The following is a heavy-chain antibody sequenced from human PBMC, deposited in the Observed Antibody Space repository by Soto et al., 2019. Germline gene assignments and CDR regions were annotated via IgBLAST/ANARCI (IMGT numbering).Heavy chain of an antibody. J-gene: IGHJ4*02. CDR1: GFTFSSYG. D-gene: IGHD5-12*01. Sequence: QVQLVESGGGVVQPGRSLRLSCAASGFTFSSYGMHWVRQAPGKGLEWVAVISFDGSNKYYAESVKGRFTISRDNPKNTLYLQMNSLRAEDTAVYYCAKDGVEMATTPDYWGQGILVTVSS. V-gene: IGHV3-30*18. CDR3: AKDGVEMATTPDY. CDR2: ISFDGSNK.